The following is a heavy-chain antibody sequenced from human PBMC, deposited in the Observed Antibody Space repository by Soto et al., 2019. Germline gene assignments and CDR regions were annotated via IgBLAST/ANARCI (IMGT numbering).Heavy chain of an antibody. D-gene: IGHD1-26*01. Sequence: EVQLVESGGGPVKPGGSLRLSCAASGFTFSSYSMNWVRQAPGKGLEWVSSISSSSSYIYYADSVKGRFTISRDNAKNSLYLQMNSLRAEDTAVYYCARDVLGTSRLRLGARGWFDPWGQGTLVTVSS. V-gene: IGHV3-21*01. CDR3: ARDVLGTSRLRLGARGWFDP. J-gene: IGHJ5*02. CDR2: ISSSSSYI. CDR1: GFTFSSYS.